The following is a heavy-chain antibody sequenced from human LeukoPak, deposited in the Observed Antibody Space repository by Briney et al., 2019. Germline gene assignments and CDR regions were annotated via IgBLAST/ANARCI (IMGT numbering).Heavy chain of an antibody. V-gene: IGHV4-31*03. CDR2: IYYSGST. J-gene: IGHJ3*02. Sequence: SQTLSLTCTVSGGSISSGGYYWSWIRQHPGKGLEWIGYIYYSGSTYYNPSLKSRVTISVDTSKNQFSLKLSSVTAADTAVYYCAREFSGYSDAFDIWGQGIMVTVSS. D-gene: IGHD3-22*01. CDR1: GGSISSGGYY. CDR3: AREFSGYSDAFDI.